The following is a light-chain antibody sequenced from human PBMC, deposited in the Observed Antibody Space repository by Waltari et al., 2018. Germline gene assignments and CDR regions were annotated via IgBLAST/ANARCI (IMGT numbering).Light chain of an antibody. J-gene: IGKJ2*01. CDR3: QQRSDWLYT. CDR1: QSVSRY. Sequence: EIVLTQSPVTLSLSPGERATLSCRASQSVSRYLAWYQQKPGQAPRLLIYDASDRATGIPARFSGSGSGTDFTLTINSLEPEDFAVYYCQQRSDWLYTFGQGTKLEIK. V-gene: IGKV3-11*01. CDR2: DAS.